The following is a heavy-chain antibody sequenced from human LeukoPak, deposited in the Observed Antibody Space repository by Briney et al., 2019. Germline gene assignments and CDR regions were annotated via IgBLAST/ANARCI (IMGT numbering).Heavy chain of an antibody. CDR2: ISSSSSYI. D-gene: IGHD5-18*01. J-gene: IGHJ6*03. Sequence: GGSLRLSCAASGFTFSSYSMNWVRQAPGKGLEWVSSISSSSSYIYYADSVKGRFTISRDNAKNSLYLQMNSLRAEDTAVYYCARDAGYSYNYYYYMDVWGKGTTVTVSS. CDR1: GFTFSSYS. V-gene: IGHV3-21*01. CDR3: ARDAGYSYNYYYYMDV.